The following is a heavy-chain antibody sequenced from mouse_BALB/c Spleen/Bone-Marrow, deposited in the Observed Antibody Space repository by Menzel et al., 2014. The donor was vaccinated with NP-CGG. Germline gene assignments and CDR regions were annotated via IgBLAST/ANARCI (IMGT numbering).Heavy chain of an antibody. CDR2: ISSGSSTI. D-gene: IGHD4-1*01. Sequence: EVKLVESGGGLVQPGGSRRLSCAASGFTFSSFGMHWVRRAPEKGLEWVAYISSGSSTIFYVDTVKGRFTISRDNPKNTLFLQMTSLRSEDTAMYYCTRGGNWDDFDVWGAGTTVTVSS. CDR3: TRGGNWDDFDV. CDR1: GFTFSSFG. J-gene: IGHJ1*01. V-gene: IGHV5-17*02.